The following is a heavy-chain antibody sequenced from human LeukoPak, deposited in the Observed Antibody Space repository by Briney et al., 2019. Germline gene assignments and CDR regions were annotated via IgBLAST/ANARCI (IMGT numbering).Heavy chain of an antibody. CDR3: ARDIDAVVVVPAAVRRFDP. CDR2: ISAYNGNT. Sequence: ASVKVSCKASGYTFTSYGISWVRQAPGQGLEWMGWISAYNGNTNYAQKHQGRVTMTTDTSTSTAYMELRSLRSDDTAVYYCARDIDAVVVVPAAVRRFDPWGQGTLVTVSS. D-gene: IGHD2-2*01. J-gene: IGHJ5*02. V-gene: IGHV1-18*01. CDR1: GYTFTSYG.